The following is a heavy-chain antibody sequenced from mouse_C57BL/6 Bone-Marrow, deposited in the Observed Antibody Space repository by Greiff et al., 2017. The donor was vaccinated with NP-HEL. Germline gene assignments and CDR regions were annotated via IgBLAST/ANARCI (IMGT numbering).Heavy chain of an antibody. CDR1: GYTFTSYW. V-gene: IGHV1-55*01. J-gene: IGHJ4*01. CDR3: ARLTTVVATDYAMDY. D-gene: IGHD1-1*01. CDR2: IYPGSGST. Sequence: QVQLQQSGAELVKPGASVKMSCKASGYTFTSYWITWVKQRPGQGLEWIGDIYPGSGSTNYNEKFKSKATLTVDTSSSTAYMQLSSLTSEDSAVYYCARLTTVVATDYAMDYWGQGTSVTVSS.